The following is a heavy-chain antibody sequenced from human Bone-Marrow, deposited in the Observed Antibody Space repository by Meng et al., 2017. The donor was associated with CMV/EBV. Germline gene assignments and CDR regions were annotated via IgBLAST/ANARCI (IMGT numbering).Heavy chain of an antibody. V-gene: IGHV1-18*01. CDR1: GYTFTSYG. D-gene: IGHD3-3*01. Sequence: ASVKVSCKASGYTFTSYGIHWVRQAPGQGLEWMGWISAYNGNTNYAQKLQGRVTMTTDTSTSTAYMELRSMRSDDTAVYYWAREGAWYYDFWSGYYNYYYYGMDVWGQGTTVTVSS. CDR3: AREGAWYYDFWSGYYNYYYYGMDV. J-gene: IGHJ6*02. CDR2: ISAYNGNT.